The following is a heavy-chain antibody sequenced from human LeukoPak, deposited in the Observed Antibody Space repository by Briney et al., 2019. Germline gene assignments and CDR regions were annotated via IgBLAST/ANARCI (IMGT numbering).Heavy chain of an antibody. CDR3: ARESPPYYDFWSGYSDY. V-gene: IGHV3-23*01. J-gene: IGHJ4*02. CDR1: GFTFSSYA. Sequence: GGSLRLSCAASGFTFSSYAMSWVRQAPGKGLEWVSAISGSGGSTYYADSVKGRFTISRDNAKNTLYLQMNSLRAEDTAVYYCARESPPYYDFWSGYSDYWGQGTLVTVSS. CDR2: ISGSGGST. D-gene: IGHD3-3*01.